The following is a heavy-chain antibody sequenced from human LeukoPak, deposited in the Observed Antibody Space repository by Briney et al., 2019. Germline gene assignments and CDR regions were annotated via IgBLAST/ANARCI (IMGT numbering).Heavy chain of an antibody. V-gene: IGHV4-30-2*01. J-gene: IGHJ6*02. CDR2: IYHSGST. CDR3: ARTTPRGYYYGMAV. Sequence: SQTLSLTCTVSGGSISSGGYSWSWIRQPPGKGLEWIGYIYHSGSTYYNPSLKSRVTISVDRSKNQFSLKLSSVTAADTAVYYCARTTPRGYYYGMAVWGQGTTVTVSS. CDR1: GGSISSGGYS. D-gene: IGHD1-26*01.